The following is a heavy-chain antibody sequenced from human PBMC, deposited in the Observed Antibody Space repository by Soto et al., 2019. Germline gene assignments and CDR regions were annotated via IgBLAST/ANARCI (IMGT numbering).Heavy chain of an antibody. CDR1: GFTFTNSA. V-gene: IGHV1-58*01. J-gene: IGHJ5*02. CDR3: ATLLTSGWYPNWFDP. CDR2: IVVGSGNT. D-gene: IGHD6-19*01. Sequence: QMQLVQSGPEVKKPGTSVKVSCKASGFTFTNSAVQWVRQARGQRLEWIGWIVVGSGNTNYAQKFQERVTITRDMSTNTAYMELDNLRSEDTAVYYCATLLTSGWYPNWFDPWGRGTLITVSS.